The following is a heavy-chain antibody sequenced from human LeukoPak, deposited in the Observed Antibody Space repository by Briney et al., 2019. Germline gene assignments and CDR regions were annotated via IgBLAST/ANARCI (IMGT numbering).Heavy chain of an antibody. J-gene: IGHJ6*04. CDR3: ASYYASGVSAYDYFGMDV. Sequence: PETLSLTCAVSGYSISSGYYWGWIRPPPGKGLEWIGSMYHNRGTYYNPSLKSRVTISMDTSKNQLSLRLSSVTAADTAVYYCASYYASGVSAYDYFGMDVWGKGTTVTVS. CDR1: GYSISSGYY. D-gene: IGHD3-10*01. V-gene: IGHV4-38-2*01. CDR2: MYHNRGT.